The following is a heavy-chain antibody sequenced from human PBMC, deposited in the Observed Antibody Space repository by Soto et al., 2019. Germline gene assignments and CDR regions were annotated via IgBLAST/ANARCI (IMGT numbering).Heavy chain of an antibody. J-gene: IGHJ6*02. V-gene: IGHV3-15*07. CDR1: GFTFSNAW. CDR3: TTDLVAGYYYYYGMDV. D-gene: IGHD6-19*01. Sequence: EVQLVESGGGLVKPGGSLRLSCAASGFTFSNAWMNWVRQAPGKGLEWVGRIKSKTDGGTTDYAAPVKGRFTISRDDSKNTLYLQMNSLKTEDTAVYYCTTDLVAGYYYYYGMDVWGQGTTVTVSS. CDR2: IKSKTDGGTT.